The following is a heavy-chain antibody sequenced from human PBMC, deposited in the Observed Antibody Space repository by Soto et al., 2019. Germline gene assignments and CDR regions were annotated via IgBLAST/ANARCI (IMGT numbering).Heavy chain of an antibody. V-gene: IGHV3-33*01. CDR2: IWYDGSNK. J-gene: IGHJ5*02. Sequence: PGGSLRLSXAASGFTFSSYGMHWVRQAPGKGLEWVAVIWYDGSNKYYADSVKGRFTISRDNSKNTLYLQMNSLRAEDTAVYYWARDREDYDFWSGYLDNGFDPWGQGTLVTVSS. CDR3: ARDREDYDFWSGYLDNGFDP. CDR1: GFTFSSYG. D-gene: IGHD3-3*01.